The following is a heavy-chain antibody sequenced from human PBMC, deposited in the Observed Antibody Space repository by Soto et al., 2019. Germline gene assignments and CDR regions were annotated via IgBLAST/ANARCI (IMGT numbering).Heavy chain of an antibody. CDR3: AKHRSDGMDA. CDR2: MSGSGGNT. Sequence: GGSLRLSCAASGFTFSSYAMSWVRQAPGKGLEWVSGMSGSGGNTYYADSVKGRFTISRDKSKNTLYLQMNSLRAEDTAVYYCAKHRSDGMDAWGQGTTVTVSS. D-gene: IGHD3-3*01. CDR1: GFTFSSYA. V-gene: IGHV3-23*01. J-gene: IGHJ6*02.